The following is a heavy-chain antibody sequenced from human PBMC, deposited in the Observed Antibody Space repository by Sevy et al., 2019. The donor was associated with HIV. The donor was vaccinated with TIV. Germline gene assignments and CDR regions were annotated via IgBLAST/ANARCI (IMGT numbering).Heavy chain of an antibody. CDR2: FDPEDGET. J-gene: IGHJ4*02. CDR1: GYTLTELS. D-gene: IGHD3-22*01. Sequence: ASMKVSCKVSGYTLTELSMHWVRQAPGKGLEWMGRFDPEDGETIFAQKFQGRVTMTEDTSTDTAYMELSSLRSEDTAVYYCATAREYYEDSSGYLDYWGQGTLVTVSS. CDR3: ATAREYYEDSSGYLDY. V-gene: IGHV1-24*01.